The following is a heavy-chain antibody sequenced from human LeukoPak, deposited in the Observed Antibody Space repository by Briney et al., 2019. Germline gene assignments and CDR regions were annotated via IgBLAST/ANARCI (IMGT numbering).Heavy chain of an antibody. CDR1: GGSISSYY. J-gene: IGHJ6*03. D-gene: IGHD1-1*01. Sequence: NPSETLSLTCTVSGGSISSYYWSWIRQPAGKGLEWIGRIYTSGSTNYNPSLKSRVTMPVDTSKNQFSLKLSSVTAADTAVYYCARCSTGTYYYYYYMDVWGKGTTVTVSS. V-gene: IGHV4-4*07. CDR2: IYTSGST. CDR3: ARCSTGTYYYYYYMDV.